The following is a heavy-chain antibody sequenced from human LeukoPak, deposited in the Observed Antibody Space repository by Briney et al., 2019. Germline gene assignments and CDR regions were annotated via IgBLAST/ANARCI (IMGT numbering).Heavy chain of an antibody. V-gene: IGHV3-74*01. Sequence: PGGSLRLSCAASGFTFSSYWMHWVRQAPGKGLVWVSRINSDGSSTSYADPVKGRFTISRDNAKNTLYLQMSSLKTEDTAVYYCTTDPVLRYFDWLVEGAFDIWGQGTMVTVSS. CDR2: INSDGSST. CDR1: GFTFSSYW. D-gene: IGHD3-9*01. CDR3: TTDPVLRYFDWLVEGAFDI. J-gene: IGHJ3*02.